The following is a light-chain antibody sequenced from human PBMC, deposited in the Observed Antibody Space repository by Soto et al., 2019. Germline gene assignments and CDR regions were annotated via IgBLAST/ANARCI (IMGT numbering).Light chain of an antibody. V-gene: IGKV3-20*01. J-gene: IGKJ1*01. CDR3: QQYGSSPWT. Sequence: EIVLTQSPGTLSLSPGERATLSCSASHSVISSYLAWYQQKPGQAPRLLIYGASSRATGIPDRFSGSGSGTDFTLTISRLEPEDFAVYYCQQYGSSPWTFGQGTKVDI. CDR1: HSVISSY. CDR2: GAS.